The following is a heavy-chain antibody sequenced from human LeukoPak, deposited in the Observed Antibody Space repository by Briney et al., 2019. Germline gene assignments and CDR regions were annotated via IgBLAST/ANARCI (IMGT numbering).Heavy chain of an antibody. Sequence: PGGSLKLSCAASGLTFSSYAMHWVRQAPGKGLEWVAVISYDGSNKDYADSVKGRFTISRDNSRNTLSLQMNSLRPEDTAVYYCAKDLLYYGPGTYYNAAEYFQFWGQGTQVTVSS. CDR2: ISYDGSNK. J-gene: IGHJ1*01. CDR1: GLTFSSYA. D-gene: IGHD3-10*01. V-gene: IGHV3-30*18. CDR3: AKDLLYYGPGTYYNAAEYFQF.